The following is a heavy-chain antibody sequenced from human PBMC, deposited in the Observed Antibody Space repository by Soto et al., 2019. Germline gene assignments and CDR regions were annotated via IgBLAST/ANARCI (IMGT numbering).Heavy chain of an antibody. CDR1: GFTCSSYG. CDR3: ATDYYDSSGYPSPAFDI. J-gene: IGHJ3*02. CDR2: ISYDGSNK. D-gene: IGHD3-22*01. Sequence: GRSLRLSCAASGFTCSSYGMHWVRQAPGKGLEWVAVISYDGSNKYYADSVKGRFTISRDNSKNTLYLQTNSLRAEDTAVYYCATDYYDSSGYPSPAFDIWGEGTMVTVS. V-gene: IGHV3-30*03.